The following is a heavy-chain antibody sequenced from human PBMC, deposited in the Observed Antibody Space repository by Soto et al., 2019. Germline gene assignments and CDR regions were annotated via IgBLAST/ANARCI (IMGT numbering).Heavy chain of an antibody. D-gene: IGHD3-16*01. Sequence: GGALRISCGARGFTFSTYAMDWVRPAPGKGLEWVSTIFSGGAGTKYADSVKGRFTIFRDNSLNTLYLQMNSLRAEDTAVYYCARSGGVCGGAACYPHWFDFWGHGTLVTVSS. CDR2: IFSGGAGT. CDR1: GFTFSTYA. V-gene: IGHV3-23*01. J-gene: IGHJ5*01. CDR3: ARSGGVCGGAACYPHWFDF.